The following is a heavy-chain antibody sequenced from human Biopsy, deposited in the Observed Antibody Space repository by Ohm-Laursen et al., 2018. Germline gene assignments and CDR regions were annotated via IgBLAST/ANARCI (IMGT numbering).Heavy chain of an antibody. V-gene: IGHV4-59*01. CDR3: ARDRGFYSDRTVPGYFDL. CDR2: AYYTGST. Sequence: SDTLSLTCPVSGDSISSYYWSWIRQPPGKGLEWNGYAYYTGSTDYNPSLQSRVTISVDTSKNHFSPRLRSVTPADTAIYYCARDRGFYSDRTVPGYFDLWGRGTLVTVSS. J-gene: IGHJ2*01. D-gene: IGHD3-22*01. CDR1: GDSISSYY.